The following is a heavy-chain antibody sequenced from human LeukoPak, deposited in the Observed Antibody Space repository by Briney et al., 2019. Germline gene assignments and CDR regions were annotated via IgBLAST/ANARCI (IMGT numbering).Heavy chain of an antibody. J-gene: IGHJ4*02. Sequence: GGSLRLSCAASGFTFSTYNMNWVRQAPGKGLEWVSFISSGSRIIYYADSVKGRFTVSRDNAKNSLYLQMNSLRDEDTAVYYCARDPAGIGDYWGQGTLVTVSS. CDR3: ARDPAGIGDY. CDR1: GFTFSTYN. CDR2: ISSGSRII. V-gene: IGHV3-48*02. D-gene: IGHD1-26*01.